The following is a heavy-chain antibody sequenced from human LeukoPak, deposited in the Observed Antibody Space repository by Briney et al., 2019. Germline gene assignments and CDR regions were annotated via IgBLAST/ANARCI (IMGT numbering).Heavy chain of an antibody. CDR3: ARHNSFGKPGLFDP. CDR1: GGSISSSSYY. CDR2: IYYSGST. D-gene: IGHD3-10*01. J-gene: IGHJ5*02. V-gene: IGHV4-39*01. Sequence: PSETLSLTCTVSGGSISSSSYYWGWIRQPPGKGLEWIGSIYYSGSTYYNPSLKSRVTISVDTSKNQFSLKLSSVTAADTAVYYCARHNSFGKPGLFDPWGQGTLVTVSS.